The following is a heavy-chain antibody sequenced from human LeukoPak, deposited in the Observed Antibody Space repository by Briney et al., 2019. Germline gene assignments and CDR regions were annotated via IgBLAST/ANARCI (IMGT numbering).Heavy chain of an antibody. CDR1: GITFNLYW. J-gene: IGHJ3*01. CDR2: IKHDGTEK. CDR3: ARDRLRSTRAFDL. D-gene: IGHD5-24*01. V-gene: IGHV3-7*04. Sequence: GGSLRLSCAASGITFNLYWMTWVRQAPGKGLEGVANIKHDGTEKYYVDSVKGRFTISRDNARNSLSLQMNGLRVEDTAVYYCARDRLRSTRAFDLWGQGTIVTVSS.